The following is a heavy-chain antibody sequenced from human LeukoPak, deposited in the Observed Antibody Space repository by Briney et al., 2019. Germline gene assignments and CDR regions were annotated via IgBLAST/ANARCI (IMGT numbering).Heavy chain of an antibody. V-gene: IGHV4-34*01. CDR3: ARGQRITMTD. D-gene: IGHD3-22*01. J-gene: IGHJ4*02. Sequence: SETLSLTCAVYGGSFSAYYWSWIRQPPGKGLEWIGEINHSGSTNYNPSLKSRVAISVDTSRNQFSLRLSSVTAADTAVYYCARGQRITMTDWGQGALVTVSS. CDR1: GGSFSAYY. CDR2: INHSGST.